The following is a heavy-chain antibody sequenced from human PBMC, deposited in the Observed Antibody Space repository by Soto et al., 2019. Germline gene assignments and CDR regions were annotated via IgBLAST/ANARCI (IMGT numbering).Heavy chain of an antibody. CDR3: AGGATGRAPFQH. J-gene: IGHJ1*01. D-gene: IGHD2-8*02. V-gene: IGHV3-23*01. CDR1: VFTFSSYA. Sequence: GALRLSCAASVFTFSSYAMSWVRQAPGKGLEWVSAISGSGGSTYYADSVKGRFTISRDNSKNTLYLQMNSLRAEDTAVYYCAGGATGRAPFQHWGRGTLVTVSS. CDR2: ISGSGGST.